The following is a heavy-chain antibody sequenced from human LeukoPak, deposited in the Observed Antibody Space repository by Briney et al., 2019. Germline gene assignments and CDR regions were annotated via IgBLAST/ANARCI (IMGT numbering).Heavy chain of an antibody. V-gene: IGHV1-69*05. CDR1: GGTFSSYA. J-gene: IGHJ5*02. D-gene: IGHD3-22*01. Sequence: WASVKVSCKASGGTFSSYAISWVRQAPGQGLEWMGGIIPIFGTANYAQKFQGRVTITTDESTSTAYMELSSLRSEDTAVYYCARAAWRRSGYYNWFDPWGQGTLVTVSS. CDR3: ARAAWRRSGYYNWFDP. CDR2: IIPIFGTA.